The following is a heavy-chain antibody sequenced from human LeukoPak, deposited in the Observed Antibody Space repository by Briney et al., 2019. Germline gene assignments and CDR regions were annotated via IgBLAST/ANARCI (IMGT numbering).Heavy chain of an antibody. CDR1: GFTFSYFG. D-gene: IGHD6-19*01. V-gene: IGHV3-21*01. Sequence: GGSLRRSCVASGFTFSYFGMNWVRQAPGEGLEWVSYISSSGTYINSTDSVKGRFTISRDNAKNSLYLLMNSLRAEDTAVYYCAREFTSGWIDYWGQGTLVTVSS. CDR3: AREFTSGWIDY. J-gene: IGHJ4*02. CDR2: ISSSGTYI.